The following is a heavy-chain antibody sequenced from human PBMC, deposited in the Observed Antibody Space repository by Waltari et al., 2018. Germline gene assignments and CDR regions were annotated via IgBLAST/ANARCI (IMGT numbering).Heavy chain of an antibody. CDR2: IYYSGST. V-gene: IGHV4-39*01. Sequence: QLQLQESGPGLVKPSETLSLTCTVSGGSISSSSYYWGWIRQPPGKGLEWIGSIYYSGSTYYTPSLKSRVTISVDTSKNQFSLKLSSVTAADTAVYYCARLQPIVVVPAAIPNWGQGTLVTVSS. D-gene: IGHD2-2*01. CDR1: GGSISSSSYY. CDR3: ARLQPIVVVPAAIPN. J-gene: IGHJ4*02.